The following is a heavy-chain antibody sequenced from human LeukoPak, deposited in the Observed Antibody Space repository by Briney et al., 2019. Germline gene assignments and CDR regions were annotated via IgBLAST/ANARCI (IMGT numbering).Heavy chain of an antibody. D-gene: IGHD5-12*01. Sequence: SETLSLTCAVYGGSFSGHYWTWLRQSPERGLEWIGEINHSGSTNYNPSLKSRVIISLDTSKNQFSLNLNSATAADTAVYYCARASLLDIVASYSSSRSGFAFDIWAEGHWSPSLQ. CDR3: ARASLLDIVASYSSSRSGFAFDI. V-gene: IGHV4-34*01. CDR1: GGSFSGHY. CDR2: INHSGST. J-gene: IGHJ3*02.